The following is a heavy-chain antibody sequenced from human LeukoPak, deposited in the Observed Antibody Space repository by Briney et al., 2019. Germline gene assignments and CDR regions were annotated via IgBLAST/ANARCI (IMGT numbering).Heavy chain of an antibody. CDR1: GFTFSNYE. D-gene: IGHD2/OR15-2a*01. Sequence: GGSLRLSCAASGFTFSNYEMNWVRQAPGRGLEWVSYISSSGLTMYYADSVKGRFIISRDNAKNSLYLQMNSLRAEDTAVYYCARSTTGDDYWGQGTLVTVSS. CDR3: ARSTTGDDY. J-gene: IGHJ4*02. V-gene: IGHV3-48*03. CDR2: ISSSGLTM.